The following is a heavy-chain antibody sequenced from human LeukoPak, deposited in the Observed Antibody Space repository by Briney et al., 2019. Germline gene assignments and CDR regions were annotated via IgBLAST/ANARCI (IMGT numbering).Heavy chain of an antibody. CDR3: ARDQPGYTLTEY. J-gene: IGHJ4*02. D-gene: IGHD5-24*01. V-gene: IGHV1-18*01. Sequence: GASVNVSCKTSGYTFTSYGISWVRQAPGQGLEWMGWISAYNDNTNYVQKFQGRVTMTTDTSTSTAYMELRSLSPDDTAVYYCARDQPGYTLTEYWGQGTLVTVSS. CDR2: ISAYNDNT. CDR1: GYTFTSYG.